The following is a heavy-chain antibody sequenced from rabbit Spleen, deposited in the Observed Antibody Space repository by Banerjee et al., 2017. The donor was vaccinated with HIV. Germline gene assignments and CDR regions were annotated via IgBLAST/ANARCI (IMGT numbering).Heavy chain of an antibody. CDR1: GVSFSGNSY. CDR3: ARDLAGVIGWNFNL. J-gene: IGHJ4*01. D-gene: IGHD4-1*01. V-gene: IGHV1S45*01. CDR2: IDTGSSGFT. Sequence: QEQLEESGGDLVKPGASLTLTCIASGVSFSGNSYMCWVRQAPGKGLEWIACIDTGSSGFTYFASWVNGRFTISKTSSTTVTLQMTSLTAADTATYFCARDLAGVIGWNFNLWGPGTLVTVS.